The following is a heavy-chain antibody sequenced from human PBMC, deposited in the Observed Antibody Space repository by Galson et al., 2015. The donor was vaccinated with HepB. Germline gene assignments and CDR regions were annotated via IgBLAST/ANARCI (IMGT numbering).Heavy chain of an antibody. J-gene: IGHJ1*01. D-gene: IGHD6-13*01. V-gene: IGHV3-23*01. Sequence: SLRLSCAASGFTFSSYGMRWVRQAPGKGLEWVSAISGSGGSTYYADSVKGRFTISRDNSKNTLYLQMNSLRAEDTAVYYCAKGPWGIAAAAPEYFQHWGQGTLVTVSS. CDR1: GFTFSSYG. CDR3: AKGPWGIAAAAPEYFQH. CDR2: ISGSGGST.